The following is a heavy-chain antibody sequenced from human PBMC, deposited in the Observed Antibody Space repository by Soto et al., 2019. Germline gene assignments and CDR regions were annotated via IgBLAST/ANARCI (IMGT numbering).Heavy chain of an antibody. V-gene: IGHV5-51*01. D-gene: IGHD4-4*01. CDR3: ARLTDYRPTNYYYYGMDV. CDR2: IYPGDSDT. CDR1: GYSFINYC. Sequence: RGESLKISCKASGYSFINYCIGWVRQMPGKGLEWMGIIYPGDSDTKYSPSFQGQVTISADKSISTAYLRWSSLKASDTAMYYCARLTDYRPTNYYYYGMDVWGQGTTVTVSS. J-gene: IGHJ6*02.